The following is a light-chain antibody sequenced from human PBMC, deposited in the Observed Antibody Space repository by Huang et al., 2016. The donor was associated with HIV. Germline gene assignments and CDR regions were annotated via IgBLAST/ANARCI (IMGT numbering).Light chain of an antibody. J-gene: IGKJ4*01. Sequence: DIQMTQSPSSVSASVGDRVTITCRASQGISTGLVWYQQKPGRAPKFLIYGASELQPGVPSRFSGSGSGTDFTLTISSLQPEDFATYYCQQAHTFPLTFGGGTKVEMK. CDR3: QQAHTFPLT. V-gene: IGKV1D-12*01. CDR1: QGISTG. CDR2: GAS.